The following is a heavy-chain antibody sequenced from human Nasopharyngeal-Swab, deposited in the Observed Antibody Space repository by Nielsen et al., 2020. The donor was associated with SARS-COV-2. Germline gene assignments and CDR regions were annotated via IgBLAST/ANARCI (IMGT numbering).Heavy chain of an antibody. Sequence: GESLNISCEGSGYDFTTYWSGWGRQMPRKSLEWLGIINPGDSDTRYNPPLQGQVTISADRSGNTAYLQWNSLKASDTAIYHCARHDGLDYSGYFGYFQYWGQGTLVTVSS. CDR1: GYDFTTYW. D-gene: IGHD4-23*01. CDR3: ARHDGLDYSGYFGYFQY. J-gene: IGHJ1*01. CDR2: INPGDSDT. V-gene: IGHV5-51*01.